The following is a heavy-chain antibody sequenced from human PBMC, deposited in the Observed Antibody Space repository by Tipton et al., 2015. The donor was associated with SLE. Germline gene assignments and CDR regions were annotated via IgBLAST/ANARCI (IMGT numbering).Heavy chain of an antibody. J-gene: IGHJ4*02. CDR2: IYPSGSI. D-gene: IGHD3-10*02. Sequence: TLSLTCTVSGDSINSHYWSWIRQPAGEGLQWIGRIYPSGSINYNPPLKSRVTISLDTSKNQFSLRLNSVTATDTAVYFCARHADYYIPAGSKYKGYYFDYWGLGTLVTVSS. CDR3: ARHADYYIPAGSKYKGYYFDY. V-gene: IGHV4-4*07. CDR1: GDSINSHY.